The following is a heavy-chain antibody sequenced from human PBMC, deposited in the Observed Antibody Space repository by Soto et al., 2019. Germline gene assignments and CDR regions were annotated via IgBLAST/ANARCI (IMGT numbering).Heavy chain of an antibody. Sequence: QLQLQESGPGLVKPSETLSLTCTVSGGSISSSSYYWGWIRQPPGKGLEWLGSIYYSGSTYYNPSLKSRVTISVDTSKNQFSLKLSSVTAADTAVYYCARHSTVLRYFDWSSGAFDIWGQGTMVTVSS. CDR2: IYYSGST. J-gene: IGHJ3*02. CDR3: ARHSTVLRYFDWSSGAFDI. V-gene: IGHV4-39*01. D-gene: IGHD3-9*01. CDR1: GGSISSSSYY.